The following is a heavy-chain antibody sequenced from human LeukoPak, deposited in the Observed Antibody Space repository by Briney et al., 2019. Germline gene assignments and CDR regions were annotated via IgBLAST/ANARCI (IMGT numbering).Heavy chain of an antibody. CDR2: IQYDGTNK. J-gene: IGHJ4*02. CDR3: TQDTGKGDY. D-gene: IGHD1-14*01. V-gene: IGHV3-30*02. Sequence: PGGSLRLSCATSGFTFIHYGMHWVRQAPGKGLEWVAFIQYDGTNKFCADFVEGRFTVSRDNSKNTLYLQMNSLSIEDTAMYYCTQDTGKGDYWGQGTLVTVSS. CDR1: GFTFIHYG.